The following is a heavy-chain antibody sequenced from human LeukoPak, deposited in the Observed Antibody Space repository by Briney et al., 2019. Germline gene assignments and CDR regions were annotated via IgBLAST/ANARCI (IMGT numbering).Heavy chain of an antibody. V-gene: IGHV1-69*04. CDR2: IIPILGIA. J-gene: IGHJ4*02. CDR1: GGTFSSYA. Sequence: VASVEVSCKASGGTFSSYAISWVRQAPGQGLEWMGRIIPILGIANYAQKLQGRVTITADKSTSTAYMELSSLRSEDTAVYYCARDPPDDYWGQGTLVSVSS. CDR3: ARDPPDDY.